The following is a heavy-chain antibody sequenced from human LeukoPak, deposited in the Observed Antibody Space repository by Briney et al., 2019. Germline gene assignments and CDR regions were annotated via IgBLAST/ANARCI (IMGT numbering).Heavy chain of an antibody. Sequence: SSETLSLTCTVSGGSISSSSYYWGWIRQPPGKGLEWIGSIYYSGSTYYNPSLKSRVTISVDTSKNQFSLKLSSVTAADTAVYYCARMIGGPLDDYYYMDVWGKGTTVTVSS. CDR3: ARMIGGPLDDYYYMDV. D-gene: IGHD3-16*01. V-gene: IGHV4-39*01. CDR2: IYYSGST. CDR1: GGSISSSSYY. J-gene: IGHJ6*03.